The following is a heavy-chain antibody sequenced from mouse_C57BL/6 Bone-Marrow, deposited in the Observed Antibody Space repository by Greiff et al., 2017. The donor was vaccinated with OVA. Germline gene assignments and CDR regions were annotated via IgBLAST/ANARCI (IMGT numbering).Heavy chain of an antibody. D-gene: IGHD6-1*01. CDR2: INPNNGGT. CDR3: ASPSGGGDY. J-gene: IGHJ2*01. CDR1: GYTFTDYY. V-gene: IGHV1-26*01. Sequence: VQLQQSGPELVKPGASVKISCKASGYTFTDYYMNWVKQSHGKSLEWIGDINPNNGGTSYNQKFKGKATLTVDKSSSTAYMELRSLTSEDSAVYYCASPSGGGDYWGQGTTLTVSS.